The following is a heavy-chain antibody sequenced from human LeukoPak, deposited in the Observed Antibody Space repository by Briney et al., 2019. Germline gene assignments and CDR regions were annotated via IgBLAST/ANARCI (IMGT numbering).Heavy chain of an antibody. CDR3: ARGDAFSGDN. J-gene: IGHJ4*02. CDR2: INPERNEK. V-gene: IGHV3-7*04. CDR1: GFTFTNFW. Sequence: GGSLRLSCAVSGFTFTNFWMSWVRQAPGRGLEWVANINPERNEKYYAESVKGRFTISRDNTKNLLFLQMNSLRVEDTAVYYCARGDAFSGDNWGQGTLVTVSS.